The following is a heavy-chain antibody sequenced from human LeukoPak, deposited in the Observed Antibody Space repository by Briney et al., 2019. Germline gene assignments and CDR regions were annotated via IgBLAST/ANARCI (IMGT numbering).Heavy chain of an antibody. CDR1: GGSISSGGYY. V-gene: IGHV4-30-2*01. CDR2: INHSGST. Sequence: SQTLSLTCTVSGGSISSGGYYWSWIRQPPGKGLEWIGEINHSGSTNYNPSLKSRVTISVDTSKNQFSLKLSSVTAADTAVYYRARGSDSSGWYPYWGQGTLVTVSS. CDR3: ARGSDSSGWYPY. J-gene: IGHJ4*02. D-gene: IGHD6-19*01.